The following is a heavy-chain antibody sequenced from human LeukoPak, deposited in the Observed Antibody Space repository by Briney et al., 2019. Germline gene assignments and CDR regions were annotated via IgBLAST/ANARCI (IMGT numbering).Heavy chain of an antibody. V-gene: IGHV3-21*04. CDR1: GFTFSSYE. CDR3: AKDMWSTVTTPFDY. J-gene: IGHJ4*02. D-gene: IGHD4-17*01. Sequence: GGSLRLSCAASGFTFSSYEMNWVRQAPGKGLECISSISSYSTYIFYGDSVKGRFTVSRDNAKRLLYLQMNSLRAEDTALYYCAKDMWSTVTTPFDYWGQGTLVTVSS. CDR2: ISSYSTYI.